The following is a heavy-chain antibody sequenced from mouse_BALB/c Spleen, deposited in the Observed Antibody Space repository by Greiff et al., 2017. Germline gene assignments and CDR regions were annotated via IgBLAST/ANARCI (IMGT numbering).Heavy chain of an antibody. V-gene: IGHV1-80*01. Sequence: VQRVESGAELVRPGSSVKISCKASGYAFSSYWMNWVKQRPGQGLEWIGQIYPGDGDTNYNGKFKGKATLTADKSSSTAYMQLSSLTSEDSAVYFCARGYGYYFDYWGQGTTLTVSS. D-gene: IGHD1-1*01. J-gene: IGHJ2*01. CDR2: IYPGDGDT. CDR1: GYAFSSYW. CDR3: ARGYGYYFDY.